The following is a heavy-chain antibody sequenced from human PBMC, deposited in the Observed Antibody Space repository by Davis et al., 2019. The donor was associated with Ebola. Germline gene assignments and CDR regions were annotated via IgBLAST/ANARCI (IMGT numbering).Heavy chain of an antibody. J-gene: IGHJ4*02. Sequence: PGGSLRLSCAASGFTFSSYGMHWVRQAPGKGLEWVAVIWYDGSNKYYADSVKGRFTISRDNSKNTLYLQMNSLRAEDTAVYYCARTDGDFWAFDYWGQGTLVTVSS. CDR2: IWYDGSNK. CDR3: ARTDGDFWAFDY. D-gene: IGHD4-17*01. CDR1: GFTFSSYG. V-gene: IGHV3-33*01.